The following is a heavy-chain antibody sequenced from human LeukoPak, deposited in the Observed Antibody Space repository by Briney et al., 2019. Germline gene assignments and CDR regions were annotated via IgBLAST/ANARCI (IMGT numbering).Heavy chain of an antibody. V-gene: IGHV3-30*04. Sequence: GGSLRLSCAASGFTFSSYAMHWVRQAPGKGLEWVAVISYDGSNKYYADSVKGRFTISRDNSKNTLYLQMNSLRAEDTAVYYCAAEHTYYDFWSGYYGPPNYWGQGTLVTVSS. J-gene: IGHJ4*02. CDR2: ISYDGSNK. CDR3: AAEHTYYDFWSGYYGPPNY. CDR1: GFTFSSYA. D-gene: IGHD3-3*01.